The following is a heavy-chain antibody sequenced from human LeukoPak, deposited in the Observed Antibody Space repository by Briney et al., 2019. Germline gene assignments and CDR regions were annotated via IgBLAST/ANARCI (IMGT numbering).Heavy chain of an antibody. Sequence: SETLSLTCTVSGGSISSTIYYWAWIRQPPGKGLEWIGSIYYSGNTYYNPSLKGRVTISVDTSKNQFSLKLGSVTAADTAVYYCASNLNGYNNFDYWGQGTLVTVSS. CDR1: GGSISSTIYY. D-gene: IGHD5-24*01. CDR2: IYYSGNT. J-gene: IGHJ4*02. V-gene: IGHV4-39*01. CDR3: ASNLNGYNNFDY.